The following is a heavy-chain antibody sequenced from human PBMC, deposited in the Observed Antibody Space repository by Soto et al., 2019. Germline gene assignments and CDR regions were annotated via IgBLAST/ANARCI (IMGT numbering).Heavy chain of an antibody. CDR3: ARVFGVSSRPRGYYYYMDV. Sequence: EVQLVESGGGLVKPGGSLRLSCAASGFTFSNFHMNWVRQAPGEGLEWVSSISRNGNYIYYIDSVKGRFTISRDNADNSVYLQMNSLRAEDTAVYYCARVFGVSSRPRGYYYYMDVWGKGTTVTVSS. J-gene: IGHJ6*03. V-gene: IGHV3-21*01. D-gene: IGHD3-3*01. CDR1: GFTFSNFH. CDR2: ISRNGNYI.